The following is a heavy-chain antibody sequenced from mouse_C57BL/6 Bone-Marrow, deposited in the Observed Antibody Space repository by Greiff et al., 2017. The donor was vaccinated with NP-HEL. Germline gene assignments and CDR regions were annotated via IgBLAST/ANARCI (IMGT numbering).Heavy chain of an antibody. CDR2: IWWDDDK. CDR1: GFSLSTFGMG. V-gene: IGHV8-8*01. CDR3: ARIAWDYYGSSPAMDY. Sequence: QVTLKVSGPGILQPSQTLSLTCSFSGFSLSTFGMGVGWIRQPSGKGLEWLAHIWWDDDKYYNPALKSRLTISKDTSKNQVFLKIANVDTAETATYYCARIAWDYYGSSPAMDYWGQGTSVTVSS. J-gene: IGHJ4*01. D-gene: IGHD1-1*01.